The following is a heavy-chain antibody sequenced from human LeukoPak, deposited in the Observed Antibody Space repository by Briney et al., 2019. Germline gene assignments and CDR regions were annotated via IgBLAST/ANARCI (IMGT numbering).Heavy chain of an antibody. CDR1: GFTFSSYG. Sequence: GGSLRLSCAASGFTFSSYGMSWVRQAPGKGLEWVSTISGSGGSTYYADSVEGRFTISRDNSKNTLYLQMNSLRAEDTAVYYCAKQANWGWGSAFDIWGQGTMVTVSS. J-gene: IGHJ3*02. V-gene: IGHV3-23*01. D-gene: IGHD7-27*01. CDR2: ISGSGGST. CDR3: AKQANWGWGSAFDI.